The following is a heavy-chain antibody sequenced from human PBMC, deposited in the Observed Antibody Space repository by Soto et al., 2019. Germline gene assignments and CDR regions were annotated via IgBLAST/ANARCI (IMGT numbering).Heavy chain of an antibody. CDR1: GFPFSSYA. D-gene: IGHD6-6*01. J-gene: IGHJ6*02. V-gene: IGHV3-23*05. CDR3: ARVYQFYYYGMDV. Sequence: GGSLRLSCAASGFPFSSYAMSWVRQAPGKGLEWVSAISGTSTYYADSVKGRFTISRDNSKNTLYLQMNSLRAEDTAVFYCARVYQFYYYGMDVWGQGTTVTVSS. CDR2: ISGTST.